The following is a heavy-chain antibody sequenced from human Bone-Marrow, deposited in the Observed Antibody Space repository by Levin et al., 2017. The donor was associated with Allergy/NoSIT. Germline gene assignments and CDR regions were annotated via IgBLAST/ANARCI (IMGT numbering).Heavy chain of an antibody. Sequence: AGGSLRLSCAASGFPFDDYAMHWVRQTPGKGLEWVSGINWRGDNIGYADSVRGRFTISRDNTKKFLYLEMNSLRPEDTALYYCAKQVGGSWLYDYGMDVWGQGTTVIVSS. D-gene: IGHD1-26*01. V-gene: IGHV3-9*01. CDR2: INWRGDNI. CDR3: AKQVGGSWLYDYGMDV. J-gene: IGHJ6*02. CDR1: GFPFDDYA.